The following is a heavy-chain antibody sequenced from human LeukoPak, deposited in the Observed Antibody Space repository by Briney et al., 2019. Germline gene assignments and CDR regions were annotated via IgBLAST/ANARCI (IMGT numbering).Heavy chain of an antibody. V-gene: IGHV6-1*01. CDR1: GDTVSSNSAA. CDR2: TYYRSKHNN. CDR3: ARARGYFDL. J-gene: IGHJ2*01. Sequence: SQTLSLTCALSGDTVSSNSAAWSWIRQSPSRGLEWLARTYYRSKHNNNYAISVKSRITINPDTSKNQFSLQLNSVTPEDTGVYYCARARGYFDLWGRGTLVTVSS. D-gene: IGHD3-10*01.